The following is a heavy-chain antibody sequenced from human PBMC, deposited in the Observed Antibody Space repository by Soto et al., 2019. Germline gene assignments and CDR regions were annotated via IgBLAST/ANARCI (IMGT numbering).Heavy chain of an antibody. CDR1: GFTFSRYG. J-gene: IGHJ4*02. D-gene: IGHD1-7*01. V-gene: IGHV3-30*18. Sequence: QVQLVESGGGVVQPGRSLRLSCAASGFTFSRYGMHWVRQAPGKGLEWVAVISYDGNNKYYADSVKGRFTISRDSSKNTLYLQMNSLRAEDTAVYYCAKEDWNYAFDFWGQGTLVTVSS. CDR3: AKEDWNYAFDF. CDR2: ISYDGNNK.